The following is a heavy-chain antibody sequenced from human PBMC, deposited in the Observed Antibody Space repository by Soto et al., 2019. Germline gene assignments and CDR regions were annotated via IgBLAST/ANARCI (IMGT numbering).Heavy chain of an antibody. J-gene: IGHJ6*02. CDR2: ISGGGSYI. CDR1: GFTFSDEN. Sequence: GGSLRLSCSGSGFTFSDENMSWVRQVPGKGLEWVSGISGGGSYIFYADSVQGRFSISRDNPKNSLFLEMNSLRVEDTAVYYCARDSDCHSTSCFFPPHVWGQGTTVTVSS. D-gene: IGHD2-2*01. CDR3: ARDSDCHSTSCFFPPHV. V-gene: IGHV3-21*06.